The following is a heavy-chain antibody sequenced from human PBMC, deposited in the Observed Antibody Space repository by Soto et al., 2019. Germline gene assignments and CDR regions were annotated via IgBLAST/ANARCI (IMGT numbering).Heavy chain of an antibody. D-gene: IGHD4-17*01. CDR1: GGPFSSHT. Sequence: QDQLVQSGAEVKKPGSSVKVSCKAFGGPFSSHTFSWVRQAPGQGLEWMGRIIPALGTTTYAQKFQGRVTSTADESVTTVYMELNSLRTEDTAVYYCARPDFGDYWYFDLWGRGTLVTVSS. J-gene: IGHJ2*01. V-gene: IGHV1-69*08. CDR3: ARPDFGDYWYFDL. CDR2: IIPALGTT.